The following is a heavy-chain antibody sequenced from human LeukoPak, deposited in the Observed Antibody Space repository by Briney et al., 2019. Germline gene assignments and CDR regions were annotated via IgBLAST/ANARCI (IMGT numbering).Heavy chain of an antibody. J-gene: IGHJ4*02. V-gene: IGHV3-30*02. CDR3: VNGDSDY. Sequence: GGSLRLSCAASGFIFSIYAIHWVRQAPGKGLEWVASIQSDGINKDYADSVRGRFTISRDNSKNTLSLQMDSLRAEDTALYYCVNGDSDYWGQGTLVTVSS. CDR2: IQSDGINK. CDR1: GFIFSIYA.